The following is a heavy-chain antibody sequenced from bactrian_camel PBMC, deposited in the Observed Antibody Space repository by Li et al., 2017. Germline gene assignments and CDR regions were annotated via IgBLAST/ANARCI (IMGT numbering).Heavy chain of an antibody. D-gene: IGHD3*01. V-gene: IGHV3S31*01. CDR2: INNGGGST. J-gene: IGHJ4*01. CDR1: GFTAFRNYA. Sequence: GLVQPGGSLRLSSAASGFTAFRNYAMSWVRQAPGKGLEWVSRINNGGGSTYYADSLKGRFTISQDNDKNTLYLQMNNLQREDTAMYYCAASIIILQPASRLRRRSYNHWGQGTQVTVS. CDR3: AASIIILQPASRLRRRSYNH.